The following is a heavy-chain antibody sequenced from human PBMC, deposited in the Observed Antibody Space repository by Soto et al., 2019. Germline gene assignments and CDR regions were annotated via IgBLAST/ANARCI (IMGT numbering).Heavy chain of an antibody. Sequence: QITLKESGPTLVKPTQTLTLTCTFSGFSLNTDGVAVGWIRQPPGKALEWLALIYWEDDKRYNPSLKTRLTVTTDTSKNQVVLTMTNMAPVDTATYSCAKTMGWNWFAPWGQGTLVTVSP. CDR2: IYWEDDK. V-gene: IGHV2-5*02. CDR3: AKTMGWNWFAP. J-gene: IGHJ5*02. CDR1: GFSLNTDGVA. D-gene: IGHD1-1*01.